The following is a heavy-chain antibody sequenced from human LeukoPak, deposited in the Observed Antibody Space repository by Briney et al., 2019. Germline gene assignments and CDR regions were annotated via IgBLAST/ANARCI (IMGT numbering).Heavy chain of an antibody. CDR3: ARVFSSSWRLVDY. CDR1: GFTFSSYS. CDR2: ISSSSSTI. D-gene: IGHD6-13*01. J-gene: IGHJ4*02. V-gene: IGHV3-48*02. Sequence: GGSLRLPCAASGFTFSSYSMNWVRQAPGKGLEWVSYISSSSSTIYYATSVKGRFTISRDNAKNSLYLQMNSLRNEDTAVYYCARVFSSSWRLVDYWGQGTLVTVSS.